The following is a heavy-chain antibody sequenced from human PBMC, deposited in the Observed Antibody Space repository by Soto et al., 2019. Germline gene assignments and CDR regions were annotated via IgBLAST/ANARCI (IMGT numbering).Heavy chain of an antibody. Sequence: SVKVSCKASGGTFSSYAISWVRQAPGQGLEWMGGIIPIFGTANYAQKFQGRVTITADESTSTAYMELSSLRSEDTAVYYCARDRRKNDYYYYGMDVWGQETTVTASS. CDR3: ARDRRKNDYYYYGMDV. J-gene: IGHJ6*02. CDR2: IIPIFGTA. CDR1: GGTFSSYA. V-gene: IGHV1-69*13.